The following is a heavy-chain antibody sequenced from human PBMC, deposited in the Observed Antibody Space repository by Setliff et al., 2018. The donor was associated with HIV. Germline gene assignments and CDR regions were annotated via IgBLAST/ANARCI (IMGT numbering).Heavy chain of an antibody. CDR1: GFTFSSYS. D-gene: IGHD3-22*01. CDR2: ISSSSSYI. V-gene: IGHV3-21*01. Sequence: PGGSLRLSCAASGFTFSSYSMNWVRQAPGKGLEWVSSISSSSSYIYYADSVKGRFTISRDNAKNSLYLQMNSLRAEDTAVYYCARATNEMRLSENYYDSSGYYYFDYWGQGTLVTVSS. J-gene: IGHJ4*02. CDR3: ARATNEMRLSENYYDSSGYYYFDY.